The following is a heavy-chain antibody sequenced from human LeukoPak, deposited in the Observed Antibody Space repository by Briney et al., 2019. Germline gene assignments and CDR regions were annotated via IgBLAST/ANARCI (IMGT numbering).Heavy chain of an antibody. CDR3: AKVGRYCSGGGCYFPKYYFDY. CDR1: GFTFSSYA. CDR2: ISGSGGST. V-gene: IGHV3-23*01. D-gene: IGHD2-15*01. Sequence: GGSLRLSCAASGFTFSSYAMSWVRQAPGKGLEWVSAISGSGGSTYYADSVKGRFTISRDNSKNTLYLQMNSLRAEDTAVYYCAKVGRYCSGGGCYFPKYYFDYWGQGTLVTVSS. J-gene: IGHJ4*02.